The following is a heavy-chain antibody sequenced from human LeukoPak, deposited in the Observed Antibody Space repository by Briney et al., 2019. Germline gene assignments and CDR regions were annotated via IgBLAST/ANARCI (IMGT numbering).Heavy chain of an antibody. CDR1: GVSLSSYY. J-gene: IGHJ3*02. CDR2: IYYSGST. V-gene: IGHV4-59*01. CDR3: ARGNYYDSTTYYRAFDI. D-gene: IGHD3-22*01. Sequence: SETLSLTCTVSGVSLSSYYWNWIRQPPGKGLEWIAYIYYSGSTNYNPSLKSRVTISVDTSKNQFSLKLSSVTAADTAVYYCARGNYYDSTTYYRAFDIWGQGTMVTVSS.